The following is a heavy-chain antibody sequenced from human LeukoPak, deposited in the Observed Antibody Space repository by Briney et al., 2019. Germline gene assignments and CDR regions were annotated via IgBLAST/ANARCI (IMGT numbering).Heavy chain of an antibody. CDR1: GFTVSSNY. D-gene: IGHD5-12*01. CDR2: IFTSGGT. J-gene: IGHJ4*02. V-gene: IGHV3-53*05. Sequence: PGGSLRLSCVASGFTVSSNYISWVRQAPGKGLEWVSVIFTSGGTDYADSVRGRFTISRDNSKNTLYLQMNRLRAEDTALYYCATNGGGDSGYGNFDYWGQGTLVTVSS. CDR3: ATNGGGDSGYGNFDY.